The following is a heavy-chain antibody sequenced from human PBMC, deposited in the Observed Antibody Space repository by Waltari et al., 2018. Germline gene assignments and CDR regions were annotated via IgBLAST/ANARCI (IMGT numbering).Heavy chain of an antibody. Sequence: QVQLQESGPGLVKPSQTLSLTCTVSGGSISSGSYYWSWIRQPAGKGLEWIGRIDTSGSTNYNPSLKSRVTISVDTSKNQFSLKLSSVTAADTAVYYCARENGYNYIDAFDIWGQGTMVTVSS. CDR2: IDTSGST. J-gene: IGHJ3*02. CDR1: GGSISSGSYY. D-gene: IGHD5-12*01. CDR3: ARENGYNYIDAFDI. V-gene: IGHV4-61*02.